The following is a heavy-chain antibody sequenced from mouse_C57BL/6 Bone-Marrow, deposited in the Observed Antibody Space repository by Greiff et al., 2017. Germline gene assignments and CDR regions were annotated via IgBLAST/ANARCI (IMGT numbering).Heavy chain of an antibody. Sequence: QVQLQQPGTELVKPGASVKLSCKASGYTFTSYWMHWVKQRPGQGLEWIGNINPSNGGTNYNEKFKSKATLTVDKSSSTAYMQLSSLTSEDSAIYYGARSHYYGSSFPFDYWGQGTTLTVSS. CDR2: INPSNGGT. CDR1: GYTFTSYW. CDR3: ARSHYYGSSFPFDY. D-gene: IGHD1-1*01. J-gene: IGHJ2*01. V-gene: IGHV1-53*01.